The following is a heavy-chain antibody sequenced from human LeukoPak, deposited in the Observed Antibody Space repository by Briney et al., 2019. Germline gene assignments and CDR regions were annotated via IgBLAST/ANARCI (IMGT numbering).Heavy chain of an antibody. D-gene: IGHD3-10*01. CDR1: GGSISSGGYY. CDR2: ISYTGNT. J-gene: IGHJ4*02. CDR3: CGGSGTYYNFDY. Sequence: SETLSLTCTVSGGSISSGGYYWSWIRQHPGKALEWVGFISYTGNTYYNPSLRSRLNISIDTSKNQFSLRLSSATAADTAVYYCCGGSGTYYNFDYWGQGTLLTVSS. V-gene: IGHV4-31*03.